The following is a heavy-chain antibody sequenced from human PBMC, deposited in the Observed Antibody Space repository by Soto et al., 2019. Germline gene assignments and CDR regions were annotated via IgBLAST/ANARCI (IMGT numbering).Heavy chain of an antibody. CDR3: ATSSAYIVVGTGVGNHYYYVMDA. J-gene: IGHJ6*02. D-gene: IGHD2-2*01. Sequence: QVQLVQSGAEVKKPGSSVKVSCKASGGTFSSYAISWLRQAPGQGLEWMGGIIPVFGTTNYDQKFQGRVTITADGTTSTAYMELSSLRSADTAASYCATSSAYIVVGTGVGNHYYYVMDAWGQGTTVTITS. CDR2: IIPVFGTT. CDR1: GGTFSSYA. V-gene: IGHV1-69*01.